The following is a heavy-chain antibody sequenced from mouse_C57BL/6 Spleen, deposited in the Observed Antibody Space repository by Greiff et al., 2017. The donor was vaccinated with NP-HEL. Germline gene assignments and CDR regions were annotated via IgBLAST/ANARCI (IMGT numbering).Heavy chain of an antibody. CDR1: GYSFTSYY. D-gene: IGHD2-5*01. V-gene: IGHV1-66*01. CDR3: ARLRSNSNYVWFAY. J-gene: IGHJ3*01. Sequence: QVQLQQSGPELVKPGASVKISCKASGYSFTSYYIHWVKQRPGQGLEWIGWIYPGSGNTKYNEKFKGKATLPADTSSSTAYMQLSSLTSEDSAVYYCARLRSNSNYVWFAYWGQGTLVTVSA. CDR2: IYPGSGNT.